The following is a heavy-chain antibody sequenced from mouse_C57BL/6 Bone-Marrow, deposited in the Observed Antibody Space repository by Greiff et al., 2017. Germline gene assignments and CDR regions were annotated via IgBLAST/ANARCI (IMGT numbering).Heavy chain of an antibody. D-gene: IGHD1-1*01. CDR1: GYTFTSYW. Sequence: VQLQQPGAELVKPGASVKMSCKASGYTFTSYWITWVKQRPGQGLEWIGDIYPGSGSTNYNEKFKSKATLTVDTSSSTAYMQLSSLTSEDSAVYYCAREGFYYGSEDYWGQGTTLTVSS. CDR2: IYPGSGST. CDR3: AREGFYYGSEDY. V-gene: IGHV1-55*01. J-gene: IGHJ2*01.